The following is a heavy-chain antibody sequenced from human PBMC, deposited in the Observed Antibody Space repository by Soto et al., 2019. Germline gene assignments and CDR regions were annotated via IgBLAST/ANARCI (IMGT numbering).Heavy chain of an antibody. J-gene: IGHJ4*02. CDR1: GGTFSRHS. CDR2: IIPIFDAT. D-gene: IGHD3-10*01. CDR3: ARDLPSVRGS. Sequence: QVQMVQSGAEVKKPGSSARVSCKVSGGTFSRHSISWVRQAPGQGLEWMGGIIPIFDATQYAQKFQGRLTITEDEPTTPFHMDLGGQRPEDTAIYYCARDLPSVRGSWGQGTLVTVSS. V-gene: IGHV1-69*01.